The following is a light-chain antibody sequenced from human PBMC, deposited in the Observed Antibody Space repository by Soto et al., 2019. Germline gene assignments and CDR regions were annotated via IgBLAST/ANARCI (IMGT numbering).Light chain of an antibody. Sequence: EIVLTHSPGTLSLSPCERATLSCRASQSVSSYLAWYQQKPGQAPRLLIYDASNRATGIPARFSGSGSGTDFTLTISSLEPEDFGVYFCHQRNKFGQGTRLEIK. CDR3: HQRNK. CDR1: QSVSSY. V-gene: IGKV3-11*01. J-gene: IGKJ5*01. CDR2: DAS.